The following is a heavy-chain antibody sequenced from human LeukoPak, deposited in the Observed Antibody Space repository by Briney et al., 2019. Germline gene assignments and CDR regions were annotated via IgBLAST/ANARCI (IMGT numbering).Heavy chain of an antibody. V-gene: IGHV1-18*01. J-gene: IGHJ6*03. CDR2: ISAYNGNT. CDR1: GYTFTSYG. Sequence: RASVKVSCKASGYTFTSYGISWVRQAPGQGLEWMGWISAYNGNTNYAQKLQGRVTMTTDTSTSTAYMELRSLRSDDTAVYYCARTYYDFWSGYSLDYYYMDVWGKGTTVTVSS. D-gene: IGHD3-3*01. CDR3: ARTYYDFWSGYSLDYYYMDV.